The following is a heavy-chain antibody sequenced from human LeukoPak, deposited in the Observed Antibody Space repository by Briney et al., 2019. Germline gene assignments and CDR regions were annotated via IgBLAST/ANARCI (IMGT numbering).Heavy chain of an antibody. D-gene: IGHD6-13*01. CDR3: ARWRPIAAAGMSGMDV. CDR2: IYYSGST. V-gene: IGHV4-59*08. Sequence: SETLSLTCTVSGGSISSYYWSCIRQPPGKGLEWIGYIYYSGSTNYNPSLKSRVTISVDTSKNQFSLKLSSVTAADTAVYYCARWRPIAAAGMSGMDVWGQGTTVTVSS. J-gene: IGHJ6*02. CDR1: GGSISSYY.